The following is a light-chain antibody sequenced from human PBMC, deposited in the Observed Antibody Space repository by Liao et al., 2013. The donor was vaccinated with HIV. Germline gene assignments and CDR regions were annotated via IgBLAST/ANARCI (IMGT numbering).Light chain of an antibody. Sequence: SYELTQTPSVSVSPGQTASITCSGLTLGEKYVSWYQQRPGQSPVMVIYENIKRPSGIPGRFSGSSSGNTGTLTISGTQPMDEGDYYCQVWDRGPALFGGGTKLTVL. CDR2: ENI. V-gene: IGLV3-1*01. CDR1: TLGEKY. J-gene: IGLJ2*01. CDR3: QVWDRGPAL.